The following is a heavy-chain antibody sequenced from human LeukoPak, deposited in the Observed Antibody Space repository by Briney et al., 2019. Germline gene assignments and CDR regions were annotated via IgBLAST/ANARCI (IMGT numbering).Heavy chain of an antibody. D-gene: IGHD3-10*01. CDR3: ARVKGFGELFFDY. J-gene: IGHJ4*02. Sequence: SETLSLTCTVSGDSISSYYWSWIRQSPGKGPEWIGYIYYSGSTNYNPSLKSRVTISTDTSKNQFSLKLSSVTAADTAVYYCARVKGFGELFFDYWGQGTLVTVSS. V-gene: IGHV4-59*01. CDR1: GDSISSYY. CDR2: IYYSGST.